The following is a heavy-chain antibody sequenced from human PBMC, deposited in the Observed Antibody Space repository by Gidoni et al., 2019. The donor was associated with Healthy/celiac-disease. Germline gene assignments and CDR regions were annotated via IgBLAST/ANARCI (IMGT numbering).Heavy chain of an antibody. CDR1: GFTFGDYA. CDR2: IRSKAYGGTT. V-gene: IGHV3-49*03. J-gene: IGHJ4*02. D-gene: IGHD3-3*01. CDR3: TRDRPRGYDFWSGYYKFDY. Sequence: EVQLVESGGGLVQPGRSLRLSCTASGFTFGDYAMSWFRKAPGKGLEWVGFIRSKAYGGTTEYAASVKGRFTISRDDSKSIAYLQMNSLKTEDTAVYYCTRDRPRGYDFWSGYYKFDYWGQGTLVTVSS.